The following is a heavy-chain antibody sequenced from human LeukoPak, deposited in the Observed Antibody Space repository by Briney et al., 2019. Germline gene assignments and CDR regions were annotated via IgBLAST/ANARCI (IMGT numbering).Heavy chain of an antibody. CDR3: ARQHYHDSSAYYFAPDY. CDR1: GYTFTSYY. CDR2: INPSGGST. Sequence: ASVKVSCKASGYTFTSYYMHWVRQAPGQGLEWMGIINPSGGSTSYAQKFQGRVTMTRDTSTSTVYMELSSLRSEDTAVYYCARQHYHDSSAYYFAPDYWGQGTLVAVSS. J-gene: IGHJ4*02. D-gene: IGHD3-22*01. V-gene: IGHV1-46*01.